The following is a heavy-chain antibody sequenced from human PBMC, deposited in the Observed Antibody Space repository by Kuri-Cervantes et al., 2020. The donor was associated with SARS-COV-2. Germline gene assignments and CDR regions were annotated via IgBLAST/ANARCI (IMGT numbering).Heavy chain of an antibody. CDR2: ISSSSSTI. CDR3: ARDAPGVVVPAAINYYYGMDV. Sequence: GESLKISCAASGFTFSSYSMNWVRQAPGKGLEWVSYISSSSSTIYYADSVKGRFTISRDNAKNSLHLQMNSLRAEDTAVYYCARDAPGVVVPAAINYYYGMDVWGQGTTVTVSS. CDR1: GFTFSSYS. J-gene: IGHJ6*02. D-gene: IGHD2-2*01. V-gene: IGHV3-48*01.